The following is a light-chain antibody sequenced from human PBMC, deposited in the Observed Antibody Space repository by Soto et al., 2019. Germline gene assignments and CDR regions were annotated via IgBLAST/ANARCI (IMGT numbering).Light chain of an antibody. CDR2: GAS. Sequence: EIVRPPSPATLSVSPVERATLSGRASQSVGSNLAWYQQKPGQAPRLLFYGASTGATGLPARFSGSGSGTEFTLTINSLQAEDCAVYYCQQYYNWPRTFGQGTKLEIK. CDR3: QQYYNWPRT. V-gene: IGKV3-15*01. J-gene: IGKJ5*01. CDR1: QSVGSN.